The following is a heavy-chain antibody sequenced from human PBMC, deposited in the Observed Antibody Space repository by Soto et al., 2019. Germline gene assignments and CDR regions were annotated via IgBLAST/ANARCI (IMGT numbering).Heavy chain of an antibody. D-gene: IGHD2-8*02. CDR1: GYSFTDYH. CDR2: INPKSGGT. J-gene: IGHJ6*02. Sequence: ASVKVSCKASGYSFTDYHIHGVRQAPAQGLEWLGRINPKSGGTSTAQKFQGWVTMTTDTSISTAFMEPTRLTSDDTAIYYCAVGYSAGCSGGVSSFFYNHDMDVWGQGTTVTVSS. CDR3: AVGYSAGCSGGVSSFFYNHDMDV. V-gene: IGHV1-2*04.